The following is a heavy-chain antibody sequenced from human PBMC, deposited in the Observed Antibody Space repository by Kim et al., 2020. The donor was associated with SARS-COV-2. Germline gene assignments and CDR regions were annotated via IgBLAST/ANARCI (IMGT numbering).Heavy chain of an antibody. Sequence: GGSLRLSCAASGFTFSSYGMHWVRQAPGKGLEWVAVIWYDGSNKYYADSVKGRFTISRDNSKNTLYLQMNSLRAEDTAVYYCARGRSISHFGVVILRVQGQLDYWGQGTLVTVSS. CDR3: ARGRSISHFGVVILRVQGQLDY. CDR2: IWYDGSNK. V-gene: IGHV3-33*01. CDR1: GFTFSSYG. J-gene: IGHJ4*02. D-gene: IGHD3-3*01.